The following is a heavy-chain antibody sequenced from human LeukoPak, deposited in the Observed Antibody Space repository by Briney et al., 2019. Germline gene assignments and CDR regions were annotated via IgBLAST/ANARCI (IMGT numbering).Heavy chain of an antibody. CDR3: AAHYHLLGYFNWFDP. D-gene: IGHD3-16*01. Sequence: SETLSLTCTVSGGSISSTSYYWGWIRQPPGKGLEWVGSFYYSGSTYYNPSLKSRITISVDTSKNQFSLKLSSVTAADTAVYYCAAHYHLLGYFNWFDPWGQGTLVTVSS. CDR1: GGSISSTSYY. V-gene: IGHV4-39*01. CDR2: FYYSGST. J-gene: IGHJ5*02.